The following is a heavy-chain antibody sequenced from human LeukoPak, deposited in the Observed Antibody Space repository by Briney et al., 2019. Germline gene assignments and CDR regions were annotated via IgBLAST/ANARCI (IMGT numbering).Heavy chain of an antibody. V-gene: IGHV3-23*01. CDR3: AKSPFAWELWSAGIDSGGYYFDY. CDR1: GFTFSSYD. Sequence: GGSLRLSCAASGFTFSSYDMSWVRQAPGKGLEWVSGISGSGGITYYADSVKGRFTISRDNSKNTLYLQMNSLRAEDTAVYYCAKSPFAWELWSAGIDSGGYYFDYWGQGTLVTVSS. J-gene: IGHJ4*02. CDR2: ISGSGGIT. D-gene: IGHD1-26*01.